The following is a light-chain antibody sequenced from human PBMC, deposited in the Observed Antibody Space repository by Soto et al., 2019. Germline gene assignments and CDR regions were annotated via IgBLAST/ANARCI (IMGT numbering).Light chain of an antibody. CDR2: AAS. V-gene: IGKV1-39*01. Sequence: DIQMTQSPSSLSGAPGHRVTITFTSIQSISSYLNWYQQKPGKAPKLLIYAASSLQSGVPSRFSGSGSGTDFTLTISSLQTEDFATYSCKQSYSTPLTFGGGTKVDIK. CDR3: KQSYSTPLT. CDR1: QSISSY. J-gene: IGKJ4*01.